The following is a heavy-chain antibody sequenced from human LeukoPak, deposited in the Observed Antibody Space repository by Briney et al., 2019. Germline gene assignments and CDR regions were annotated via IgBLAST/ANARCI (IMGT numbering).Heavy chain of an antibody. CDR1: GFTFADYA. V-gene: IGHV3-9*01. J-gene: IGHJ4*02. D-gene: IGHD6-13*01. CDR2: ISWNSGTI. CDR3: SEDIWQQLALFDY. Sequence: GGSLRLSCAASGFTFADYAMHWVRQAPGKGLEWVSHISWNSGTIGYADSVKGRFTISRDNAKNYLYLQMNSLRAEDTALYYCSEDIWQQLALFDYWGQGTLVTVSS.